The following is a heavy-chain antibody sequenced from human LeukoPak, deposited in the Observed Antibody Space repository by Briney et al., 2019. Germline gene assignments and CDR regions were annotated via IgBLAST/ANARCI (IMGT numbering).Heavy chain of an antibody. CDR2: IYHSGST. D-gene: IGHD4-11*01. CDR1: GYSISSGYY. V-gene: IGHV4-38-2*02. CDR3: ARVGVTTGIDY. Sequence: SETLSLTCTVSGYSISSGYYWGWIRQPPGKGLEWIGSIYHSGSTYYNPSLKSRVTISVDTSKNQFSLKLSSVTAADTAVYYCARVGVTTGIDYWGQGTLVTASS. J-gene: IGHJ4*02.